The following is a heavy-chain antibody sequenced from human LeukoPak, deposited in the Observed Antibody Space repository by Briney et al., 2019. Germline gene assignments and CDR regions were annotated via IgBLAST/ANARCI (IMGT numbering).Heavy chain of an antibody. CDR1: GFTFSTSW. D-gene: IGHD5-12*01. Sequence: GGSLRLSCAASGFTFSTSWMSWVRQVPGKGLEWVANIKKDGSETYYVDSVKGRFTISRDNAKNSLYLQMNSLRAEDTALYYCARGRYSGTTYYFDYWGQGTLVTVSS. CDR2: IKKDGSET. V-gene: IGHV3-7*03. CDR3: ARGRYSGTTYYFDY. J-gene: IGHJ4*02.